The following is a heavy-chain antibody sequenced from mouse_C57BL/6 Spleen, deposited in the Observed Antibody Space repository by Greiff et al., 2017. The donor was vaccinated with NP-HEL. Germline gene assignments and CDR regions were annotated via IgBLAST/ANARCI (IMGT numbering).Heavy chain of an antibody. J-gene: IGHJ4*01. D-gene: IGHD1-1*01. V-gene: IGHV1-15*01. Sequence: QVQLQQSGAELVRPGASVTLSCKASGYTFTDYEMHWVKQTPVHGLEWIGAIDPETGGTAYNQKFKGKAILTADKSSSTAYMELRSLTSGDSAVYSCTKRVTTVVAMYYYAMDYWGQGTSVTVSS. CDR3: TKRVTTVVAMYYYAMDY. CDR1: GYTFTDYE. CDR2: IDPETGGT.